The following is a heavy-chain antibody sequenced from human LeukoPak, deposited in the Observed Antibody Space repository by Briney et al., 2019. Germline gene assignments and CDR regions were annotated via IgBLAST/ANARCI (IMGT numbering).Heavy chain of an antibody. D-gene: IGHD2-15*01. J-gene: IGHJ3*02. V-gene: IGHV4-34*01. Sequence: PSETLSLTCAVYGGSFSGYYWSWIRQPPGKGLEWIGEINHSGSTNYNPSLKSRVTISVDTSKNQFSLKLSSVAAADTAVYYCARDSCSGGTCSNAFDIWGQGTMVTVSS. CDR2: INHSGST. CDR3: ARDSCSGGTCSNAFDI. CDR1: GGSFSGYY.